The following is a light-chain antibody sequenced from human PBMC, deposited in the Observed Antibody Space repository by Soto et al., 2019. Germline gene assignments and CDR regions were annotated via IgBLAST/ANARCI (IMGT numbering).Light chain of an antibody. Sequence: EVMLTQSPGTLSLSPGERATLSCRASQSVSSNYLAWYQQKSGQAPRLLIYGASNRATGIPDRFSGSGSWTNFTLTIRRLEPEDFAVYYCQQYDTSPRTFGQGTNVEFK. J-gene: IGKJ1*01. V-gene: IGKV3-20*01. CDR2: GAS. CDR3: QQYDTSPRT. CDR1: QSVSSNY.